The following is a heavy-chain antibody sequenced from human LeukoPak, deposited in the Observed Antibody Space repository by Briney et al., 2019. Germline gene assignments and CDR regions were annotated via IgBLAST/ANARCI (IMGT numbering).Heavy chain of an antibody. CDR2: IYYSGST. V-gene: IGHV4-59*01. J-gene: IGHJ4*02. CDR3: ASIDCSGGSCTFDY. Sequence: SETLSLTCTVSGGSISSYYWSWTRQPPGKGLEWIGYIYYSGSTNYNPSLKSRVTRSVDTSKNQFSLKLSSVTAADTAVYYCASIDCSGGSCTFDYWGQGTLVTVSS. D-gene: IGHD2-15*01. CDR1: GGSISSYY.